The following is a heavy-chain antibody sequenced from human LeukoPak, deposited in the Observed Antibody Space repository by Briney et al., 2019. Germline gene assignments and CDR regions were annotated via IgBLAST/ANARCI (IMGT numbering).Heavy chain of an antibody. J-gene: IGHJ4*02. CDR1: GYTFTSYY. CDR3: ARDMGRSYYDSSGHHSIDY. D-gene: IGHD3-22*01. Sequence: PGASVKVSCKASGYTFTSYYMHWVRQAPGQGLEWMGIINPSGGSTSYAQKFQGRVTMTRDMSTSTVYMELSSLRSEDTAVYYCARDMGRSYYDSSGHHSIDYWGQGTLVTVSS. CDR2: INPSGGST. V-gene: IGHV1-46*01.